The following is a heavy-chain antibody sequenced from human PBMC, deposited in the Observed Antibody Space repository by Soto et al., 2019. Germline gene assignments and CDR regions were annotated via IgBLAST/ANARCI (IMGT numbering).Heavy chain of an antibody. D-gene: IGHD2-2*02. V-gene: IGHV3-66*01. CDR2: IYSGGST. CDR1: GFTVSSNY. CDR3: ARTLTYCSSTSCYNFYYYMDV. J-gene: IGHJ6*03. Sequence: EVQLVESGGGLVQPGGSLRLSCAASGFTVSSNYMTWVRQAPGKGLEWVSLIYSGGSTYYADSVKGRFTVSRDNSKNKLYLQMNSLRAEDTAVYYCARTLTYCSSTSCYNFYYYMDVWGKGTTVTVSS.